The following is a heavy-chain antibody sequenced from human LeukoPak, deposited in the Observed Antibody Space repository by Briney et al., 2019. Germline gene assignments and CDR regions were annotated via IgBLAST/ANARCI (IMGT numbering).Heavy chain of an antibody. CDR1: GGSINSYY. D-gene: IGHD3-10*01. Sequence: PSETLSLTCTVSGGSINSYYWSWIRQPPGKGLEWIGYIYYSGSTNYNPSLKSQVTISVDTSNNQFSLKLSSVTAADTAVYYCAREGDYYGSGSLDYWGQGTLVTVSS. CDR3: AREGDYYGSGSLDY. J-gene: IGHJ4*02. CDR2: IYYSGST. V-gene: IGHV4-59*01.